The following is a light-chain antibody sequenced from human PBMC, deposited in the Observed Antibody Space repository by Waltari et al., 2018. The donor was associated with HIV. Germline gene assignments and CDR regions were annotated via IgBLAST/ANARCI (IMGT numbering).Light chain of an antibody. V-gene: IGLV1-40*01. Sequence: QSVLTQPPSVSGGPGQRVTISCTGSRSNIGAGYDVHWYQQLPATAPKVLIYGKNRPPSGIPDRFSVSKSGTSASLAMTGLQGEDGAEYYCHSYDSRLGVWVFGGGTKLAVL. CDR3: HSYDSRLGVWV. J-gene: IGLJ3*02. CDR2: GKN. CDR1: RSNIGAGYD.